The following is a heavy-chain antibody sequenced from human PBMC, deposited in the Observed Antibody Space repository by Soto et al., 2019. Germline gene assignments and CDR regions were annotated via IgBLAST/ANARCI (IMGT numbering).Heavy chain of an antibody. CDR1: GFIFSSYA. CDR3: AKAHYYESSGYFYGEDY. V-gene: IGHV3-23*01. Sequence: GGSLRLSCAASGFIFSSYAMTWVRQAPGKGLEWVSGISGSGISTYYADSVKGRFTMSRDNSKNTLYLQMNSLRAEDTAVYFCAKAHYYESSGYFYGEDYWGQGTLVTVSS. D-gene: IGHD3-22*01. J-gene: IGHJ4*02. CDR2: ISGSGIST.